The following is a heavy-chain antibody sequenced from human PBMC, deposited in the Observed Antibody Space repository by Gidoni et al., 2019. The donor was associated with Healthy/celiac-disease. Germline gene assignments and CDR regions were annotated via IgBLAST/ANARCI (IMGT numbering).Heavy chain of an antibody. CDR2: IYYSGST. V-gene: IGHV4-39*02. CDR1: VGSISSSSYY. D-gene: IGHD6-19*01. J-gene: IGHJ6*02. Sequence: QLQLQESGPGLVKPSETLSLTCTVSVGSISSSSYYWGWIRQPPGKGLEWIGNIYYSGSTYYNPSLKSRVTISVDPSKNQFSLKLSSVTATDTAVYYCARENSSGWGHYYGMDVWGQGTTVTVSS. CDR3: ARENSSGWGHYYGMDV.